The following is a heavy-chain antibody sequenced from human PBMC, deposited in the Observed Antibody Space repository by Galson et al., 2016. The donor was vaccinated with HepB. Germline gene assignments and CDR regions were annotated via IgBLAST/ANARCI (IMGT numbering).Heavy chain of an antibody. CDR1: XXSIXXXIXX. CDR3: ARLEGSGQLDV. J-gene: IGHJ6*03. V-gene: IGHV4-39*06. CDR2: IFYSGTT. D-gene: IGHD3-10*01. Sequence: ETLXXTCSVXXXSIXXXIXXXGWXXXPPGXGLXXIGSIFYSGTTYYNPSLKSRVTISVDTSKNQFPLKLSSATAADTAVYYWARLEGSGQLDVWGKG.